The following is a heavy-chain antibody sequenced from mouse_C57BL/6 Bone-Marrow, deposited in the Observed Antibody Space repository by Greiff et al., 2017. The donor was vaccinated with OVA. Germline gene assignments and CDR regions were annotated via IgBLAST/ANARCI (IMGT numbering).Heavy chain of an antibody. CDR2: IYPGSGST. CDR3: ASDHYGSDFDY. CDR1: GYTFTSYW. J-gene: IGHJ1*03. D-gene: IGHD1-1*01. V-gene: IGHV1-55*01. Sequence: QVQLQQPGAELVKPGASVKMSCKASGYTFTSYWITWVKQRPGQGLEWIGDIYPGSGSTNYNEKFKSKVTLTVDTSSSTAYMQRSSLTSEESAVYCCASDHYGSDFDYWGTGTTVTVSS.